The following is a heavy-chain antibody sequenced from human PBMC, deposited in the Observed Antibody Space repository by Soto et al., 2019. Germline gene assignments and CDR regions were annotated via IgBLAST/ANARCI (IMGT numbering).Heavy chain of an antibody. CDR3: AKDPGSSWLLYYYGMDV. CDR1: GFTFSSYA. V-gene: IGHV3-23*01. Sequence: GGSLRLSCAASGFTFSSYAMSWVRQAPGKGLEWVSAISGSGGSTYYADSVKGRFTISRDNSKNTLYLQMNSLRAADTAVYYCAKDPGSSWLLYYYGMDVWGQGTTVTVSS. CDR2: ISGSGGST. D-gene: IGHD6-13*01. J-gene: IGHJ6*02.